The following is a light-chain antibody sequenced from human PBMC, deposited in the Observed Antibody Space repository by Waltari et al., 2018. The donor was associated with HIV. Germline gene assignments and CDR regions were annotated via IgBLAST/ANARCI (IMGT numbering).Light chain of an antibody. J-gene: IGKJ2*01. CDR2: GTY. CDR1: QNIDRN. V-gene: IGKV3-15*01. Sequence: EIVMTQSPATLSLSPGDGATLSCRASQNIDRNLAWYQQKPGQSPRLLIYGTYTRATGIPAKFSGSGPGTEFTLTVSSLQSEDFALYYCQQYNDWPYTFGQGTKL. CDR3: QQYNDWPYT.